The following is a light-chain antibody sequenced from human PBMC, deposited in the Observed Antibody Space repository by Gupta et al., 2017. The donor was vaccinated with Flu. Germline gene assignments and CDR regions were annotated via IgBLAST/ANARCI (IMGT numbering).Light chain of an antibody. CDR1: SDDIGGYNF. CDR3: SSFTKNKNPLV. V-gene: IGLV2-14*01. CDR2: EVS. Sequence: QSALTQPASVSGSPGQSITISCTGTSDDIGGYNFVSWYQRHPGKGPKLIIYEVSNRPSGISDRFSGPKSGNAASLTISKLQHEDEADYYCSSFTKNKNPLVFGGGTKLTVL. J-gene: IGLJ2*01.